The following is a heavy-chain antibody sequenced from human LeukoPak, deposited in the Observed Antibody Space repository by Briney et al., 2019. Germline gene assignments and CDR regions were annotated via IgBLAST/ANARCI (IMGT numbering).Heavy chain of an antibody. J-gene: IGHJ5*02. Sequence: GGSLRLSCAASGFTFSSSAMSWVRQAPGKGLEWVSAISNNGGYTYYADSVQGRFTISRDNSKSTLCLQMNSLRAEDTAVYYCAKGGSWYNWFDPWGQGTLVTVSS. V-gene: IGHV3-23*01. CDR3: AKGGSWYNWFDP. CDR1: GFTFSSSA. D-gene: IGHD6-13*01. CDR2: ISNNGGYT.